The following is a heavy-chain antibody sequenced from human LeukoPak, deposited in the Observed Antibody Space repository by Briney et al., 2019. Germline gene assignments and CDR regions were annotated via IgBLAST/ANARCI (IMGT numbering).Heavy chain of an antibody. CDR1: GYTFTTYG. V-gene: IGHV1-18*01. D-gene: IGHD1-26*01. J-gene: IGHJ4*02. CDR2: ISAHNGYT. Sequence: GASVKVSCKASGYTFTTYGISWVREAPGQGLEWMGWISAHNGYTNYAQRLQGRLTLTSDTSTSTAYMELRSLRYDDTAVYYCARADGSYYDYWGQGTLVTVSS. CDR3: ARADGSYYDY.